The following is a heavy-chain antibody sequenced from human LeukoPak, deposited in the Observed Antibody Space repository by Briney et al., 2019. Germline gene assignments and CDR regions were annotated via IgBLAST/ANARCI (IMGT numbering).Heavy chain of an antibody. CDR1: GFTFSGYV. Sequence: GRSLRLSCAASGFTFSGYVMHWVRQAPGKGLEWVAVISSDGSKKYYADSVKGRFTISRDNSENTLYLQMNSLRAEDTSVYYCARGYSSGWGATGYWGQGTLVTVSS. CDR2: ISSDGSKK. J-gene: IGHJ4*02. D-gene: IGHD6-19*01. V-gene: IGHV3-30-3*01. CDR3: ARGYSSGWGATGY.